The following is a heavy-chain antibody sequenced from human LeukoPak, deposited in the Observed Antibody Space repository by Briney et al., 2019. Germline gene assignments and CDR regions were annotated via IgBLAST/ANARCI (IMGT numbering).Heavy chain of an antibody. CDR1: GFTISRYG. CDR2: ISGSADST. D-gene: IGHD5/OR15-5a*01. V-gene: IGHV3-23*01. CDR3: ANDSPVSTY. J-gene: IGHJ4*02. Sequence: PGGSLRLSCTASGFTISRYGMSWVRQAPGKGVEWVSAISGSADSTYYADSVKGGVTISRESSKNTLYTQMYSLRAEDTAIYYCANDSPVSTYWGQGTLVTVSS.